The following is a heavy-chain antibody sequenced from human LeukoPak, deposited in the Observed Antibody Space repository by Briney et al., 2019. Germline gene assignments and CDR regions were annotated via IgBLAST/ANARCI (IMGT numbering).Heavy chain of an antibody. Sequence: SETLSLTCSVSGGSISNSAYYWGWIRQPPGKGLEWIGSIYYSGTTYYNASLNSRVTISVYTSKNQFSLKLTSVTAADTAVYYCARKEWVPYYFDYWGQGTLVTVSS. J-gene: IGHJ4*02. D-gene: IGHD3-3*01. CDR1: GGSISNSAYY. V-gene: IGHV4-39*07. CDR3: ARKEWVPYYFDY. CDR2: IYYSGTT.